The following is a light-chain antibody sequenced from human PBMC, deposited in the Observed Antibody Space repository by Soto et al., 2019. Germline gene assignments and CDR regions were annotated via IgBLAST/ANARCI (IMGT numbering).Light chain of an antibody. CDR3: QQYNNWPPLT. V-gene: IGKV3-15*01. CDR1: QSVSSN. Sequence: EIVMTQSPATLSVSPGERATLSCRASQSVSSNLAWYQQKPGQAPRLLIYGASTRATGIPARFSGSGSGTGFTLTISSLQSEDFAVYYCQQYNNWPPLTFGGGTKLEIK. CDR2: GAS. J-gene: IGKJ4*01.